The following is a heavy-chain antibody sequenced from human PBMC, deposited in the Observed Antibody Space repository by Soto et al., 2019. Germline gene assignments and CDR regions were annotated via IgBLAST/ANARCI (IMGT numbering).Heavy chain of an antibody. CDR2: IDPSDSYT. V-gene: IGHV5-10-1*01. D-gene: IGHD2-2*01. CDR3: ARHLRYCSSTSCQLYGMDV. J-gene: IGHJ6*02. Sequence: PGESLKISCNGSGYIFTSYWISWVRQMPGKGLEWMGRIDPSDSYTNYSPSFQGHVTISADKSISTAYLQWSSLKASDTAMYYCARHLRYCSSTSCQLYGMDVWGQGTTVTVSS. CDR1: GYIFTSYW.